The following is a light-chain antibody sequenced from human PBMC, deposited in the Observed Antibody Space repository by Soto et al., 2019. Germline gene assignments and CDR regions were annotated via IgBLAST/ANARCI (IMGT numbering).Light chain of an antibody. CDR2: AAS. CDR3: LRDYNFPLT. CDR1: QGIRNE. Sequence: AIPMTQSPSSLSASVGDRVTITCRASQGIRNEFGWYQQKPGKAPKLLLYAASSLQSGVPSRFSGSGSGTDFTRTSSSLQPEDCAPYHCLRDYNFPLTVCGGPPVEI. V-gene: IGKV1-6*01. J-gene: IGKJ4*01.